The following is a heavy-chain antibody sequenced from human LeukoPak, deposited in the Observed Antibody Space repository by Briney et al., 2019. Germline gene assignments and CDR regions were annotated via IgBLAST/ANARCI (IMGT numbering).Heavy chain of an antibody. CDR1: GGSFSGYY. CDR2: INHSGST. D-gene: IGHD3/OR15-3a*01. V-gene: IGHV4-34*01. J-gene: IGHJ6*02. Sequence: PSETLSLTCAVYGGSFSGYYWSWIRQPPGKGLEWIGEINHSGSTNYNPSLKSRVTISVDTSKNQFSLKLSSVTAADTAVYYCARDWTPWDYYYGMDVWGQGTTVTVSS. CDR3: ARDWTPWDYYYGMDV.